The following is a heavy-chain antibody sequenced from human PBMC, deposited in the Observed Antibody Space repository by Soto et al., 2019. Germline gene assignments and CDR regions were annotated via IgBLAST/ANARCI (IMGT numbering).Heavy chain of an antibody. J-gene: IGHJ4*02. Sequence: GASVKVSCKASGYTFTSYAMHWVRQAPGQRLEWMGWINAGNGNTKYSQKFQGRVTITRDTSASTAYMELSSLRSEDTAVYYCARESEHWNAGYYFDYWGQGTLVTVSS. CDR2: INAGNGNT. CDR1: GYTFTSYA. CDR3: ARESEHWNAGYYFDY. V-gene: IGHV1-3*01. D-gene: IGHD1-1*01.